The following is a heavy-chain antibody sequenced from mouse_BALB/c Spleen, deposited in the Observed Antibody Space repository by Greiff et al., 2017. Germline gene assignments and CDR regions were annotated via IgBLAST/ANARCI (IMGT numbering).Heavy chain of an antibody. V-gene: IGHV5-4*02. Sequence: EVHLVESGGGLVKPGGSLKLSCAASGFTFSDYYMYWVRQTPEKRLEWVATISDGGSYTYYPDSVKGRFTISRDNAKNNLYLQMSSLKSEDTAMYYCARGRDTTVAYAMDYWGQGTSVTVSS. CDR1: GFTFSDYY. CDR2: ISDGGSYT. CDR3: ARGRDTTVAYAMDY. D-gene: IGHD1-1*01. J-gene: IGHJ4*01.